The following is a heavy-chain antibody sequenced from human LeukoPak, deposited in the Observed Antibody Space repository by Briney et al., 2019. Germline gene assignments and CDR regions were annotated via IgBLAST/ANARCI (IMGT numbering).Heavy chain of an antibody. V-gene: IGHV1-18*01. Sequence: AAVKVSCKASVYTFTSYVISWVRPAPGQGLEWMGWISAYNGNTNYAQKLQGRVTMTTDTSTSTAYMELRSLRSDDTAVYYCARDIVVVPAAMDSYYYYYYGMDVWGQGTTVTVSS. CDR3: ARDIVVVPAAMDSYYYYYYGMDV. CDR1: VYTFTSYV. CDR2: ISAYNGNT. J-gene: IGHJ6*02. D-gene: IGHD2-2*01.